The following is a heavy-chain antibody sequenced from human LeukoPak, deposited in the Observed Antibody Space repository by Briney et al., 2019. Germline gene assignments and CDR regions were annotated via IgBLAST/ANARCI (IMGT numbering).Heavy chain of an antibody. V-gene: IGHV3-30*18. CDR2: ISYDGSNK. CDR3: AKRSSGPLRVLYFDY. D-gene: IGHD6-19*01. Sequence: RSLRLSCAASGFTFSSYGMHWVRQAPGKGLEWVAVISYDGSNKYYPDSVKGRFTISRDNYKNTLDLQMNSLRAEDTAVYYCAKRSSGPLRVLYFDYWAQGPLVTVSS. J-gene: IGHJ4*02. CDR1: GFTFSSYG.